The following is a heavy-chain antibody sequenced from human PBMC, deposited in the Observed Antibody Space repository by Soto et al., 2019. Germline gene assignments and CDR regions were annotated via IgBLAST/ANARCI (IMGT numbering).Heavy chain of an antibody. CDR3: AKGGTPIDY. J-gene: IGHJ4*02. CDR1: GYTFTNFG. CDR2: ISAYNGNT. Sequence: QVQLVQSGAEVKKPGASVKVSCKASGYTFTNFGISWVRQAPGQGLEWMGWISAYNGNTNYAQNFQGRVTMTTDTSKSNAYMELRRLRSDDTAVFYWAKGGTPIDYWGQGPLVTVSS. V-gene: IGHV1-18*01. D-gene: IGHD3-16*01.